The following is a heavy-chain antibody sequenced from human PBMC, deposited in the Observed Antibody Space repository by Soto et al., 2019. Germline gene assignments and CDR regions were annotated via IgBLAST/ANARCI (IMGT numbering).Heavy chain of an antibody. CDR2: INAGNGNT. D-gene: IGHD3-10*01. J-gene: IGHJ6*03. Sequence: ASVKVSCKASGYTFTSYAMHWVRQAPGQRLEWMGWINAGNGNTKYSQKFQGRVPITRDTSASTAYMELSSLRSEDTAVYYCARVFRRGSGPGLYYYYYMDVWGKGTTVTVSS. V-gene: IGHV1-3*01. CDR1: GYTFTSYA. CDR3: ARVFRRGSGPGLYYYYYMDV.